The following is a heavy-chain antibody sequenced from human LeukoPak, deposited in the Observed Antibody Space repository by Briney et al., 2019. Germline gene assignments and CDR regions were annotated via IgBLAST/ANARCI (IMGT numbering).Heavy chain of an antibody. CDR1: GFTFSSYS. J-gene: IGHJ4*02. D-gene: IGHD2-2*02. Sequence: PGGSLRLSCAASGFTFSSYSMNWVRQAPGKGLEWVSSISSSSSYIYYADSVKGRFTISRDNAKNSLYLQMNSLRAEDTAVYYCARNSLGYCSSTSCYTWDYWGQGTLVTVSS. CDR3: ARNSLGYCSSTSCYTWDY. V-gene: IGHV3-21*01. CDR2: ISSSSSYI.